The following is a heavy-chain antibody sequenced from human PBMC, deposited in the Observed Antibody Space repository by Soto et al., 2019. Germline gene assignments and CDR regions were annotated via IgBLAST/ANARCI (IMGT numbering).Heavy chain of an antibody. CDR3: AKGYRLNYDILTGLNEGDAFDI. CDR2: ISGSGGST. CDR1: GFTFSSYA. Sequence: EVQLLESGGGLVQPGGSLRLSCAASGFTFSSYAMSWVRQAPGKGLEWVSAISGSGGSTYYADSVKGRFTISRDNSKNTLYLQMNSLRAEDTAVYYCAKGYRLNYDILTGLNEGDAFDIWGQGTMVTVSS. J-gene: IGHJ3*02. V-gene: IGHV3-23*01. D-gene: IGHD3-9*01.